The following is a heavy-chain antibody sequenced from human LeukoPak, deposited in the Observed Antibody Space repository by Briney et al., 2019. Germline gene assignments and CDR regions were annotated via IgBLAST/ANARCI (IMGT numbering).Heavy chain of an antibody. CDR1: GCPVSSNY. J-gene: IGHJ4*02. Sequence: PGGSLRLSCAASGCPVSSNYMSWVRQAPGKGLEWVSIIYSGGTSYYADSVKGRFTISRDNSKNTLYLQMNSLRAEDTAVYYCARWGGVTNFDYWGQGTLVTVSS. V-gene: IGHV3-53*01. CDR3: ARWGGVTNFDY. D-gene: IGHD2-21*02. CDR2: IYSGGTS.